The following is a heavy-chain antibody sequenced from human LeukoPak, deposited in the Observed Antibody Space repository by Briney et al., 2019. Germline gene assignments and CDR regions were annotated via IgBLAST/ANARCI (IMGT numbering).Heavy chain of an antibody. V-gene: IGHV1-2*02. CDR3: ARAPRDGYNLGAFDI. Sequence: ASVKVSCKASGYTFTGYYMHWVRQAPGQGLEWMGWINPNSGGTNYAQKLQGRVTMTRDTSISTAYMELSRLRSDDTAVYYCARAPRDGYNLGAFDIWGQGTMVTVSS. J-gene: IGHJ3*02. D-gene: IGHD5-24*01. CDR1: GYTFTGYY. CDR2: INPNSGGT.